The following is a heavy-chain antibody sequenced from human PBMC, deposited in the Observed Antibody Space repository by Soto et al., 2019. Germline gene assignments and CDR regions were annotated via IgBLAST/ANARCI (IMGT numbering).Heavy chain of an antibody. Sequence: EAQLMESGGGLVQPGGSLRLSCAASGFTFSSYWMSWVRQAPGKGLEWVANIKQDGGDKYYVDSVKGRFIISRANAKNSLYLQMDSLRAEDTAVYYCARVAGLAGHVWGQGTLVTVSS. J-gene: IGHJ4*02. CDR2: IKQDGGDK. V-gene: IGHV3-7*01. D-gene: IGHD6-19*01. CDR3: ARVAGLAGHV. CDR1: GFTFSSYW.